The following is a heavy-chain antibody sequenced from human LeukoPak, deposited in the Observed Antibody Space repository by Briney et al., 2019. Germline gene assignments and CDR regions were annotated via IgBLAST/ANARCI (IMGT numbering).Heavy chain of an antibody. D-gene: IGHD3-22*01. CDR3: ARASDSSGYYAPQHYFDY. CDR1: GYTFTRFY. J-gene: IGHJ4*02. Sequence: ASVKVSCKASGYTFTRFYMHWVRQAPGQGLEWMGIINPSGGSTSYTQKFQGRATMTRDASTTTVYMELSSLRSEDTAVYYCARASDSSGYYAPQHYFDYWGQGNPVTVSS. CDR2: INPSGGST. V-gene: IGHV1-46*03.